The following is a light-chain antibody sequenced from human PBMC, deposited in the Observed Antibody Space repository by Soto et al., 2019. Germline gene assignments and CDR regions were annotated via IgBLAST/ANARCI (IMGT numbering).Light chain of an antibody. J-gene: IGKJ5*01. Sequence: DIQMTQSPSTLSASVGDRVTITCRASQSISSLLAWYQQKPGRAPTLLIYKASTLESGVPSRFSGSGSGTEFSLTISSLQPDDSATYYCQKYNSYPLTFGQGTRLEMK. V-gene: IGKV1-5*03. CDR2: KAS. CDR3: QKYNSYPLT. CDR1: QSISSL.